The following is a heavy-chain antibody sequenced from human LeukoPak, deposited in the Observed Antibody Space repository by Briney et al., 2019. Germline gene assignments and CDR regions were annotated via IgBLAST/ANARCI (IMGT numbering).Heavy chain of an antibody. J-gene: IGHJ4*02. D-gene: IGHD3-22*01. Sequence: GGSLRLSCAASGFTFSSYWMSWVRQAPGKGLEWVANIKQDGSEKYYADSVKGRFTISRDNAKNSLYLQMNSLRAEDTAVYFCAKRGVVIRVILVGFHKEAYYFDSWGQGALVTVSS. CDR2: IKQDGSEK. V-gene: IGHV3-7*03. CDR1: GFTFSSYW. CDR3: AKRGVVIRVILVGFHKEAYYFDS.